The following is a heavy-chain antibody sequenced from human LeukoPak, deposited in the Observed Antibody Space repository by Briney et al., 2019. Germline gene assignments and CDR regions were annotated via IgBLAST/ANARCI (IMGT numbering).Heavy chain of an antibody. CDR1: GFTFSSYS. D-gene: IGHD3-10*01. J-gene: IGHJ4*02. CDR3: ARDRGDYCSGSYYDY. CDR2: ISSSSSYI. V-gene: IGHV3-21*01. Sequence: GGSLRLSCAASGFTFSSYSMNWVRQAPGKGLEGVSSISSSSSYIYYADSVKGRFTISRDNAKNSLYLQMNSLRAEDTAVYYCARDRGDYCSGSYYDYWGQGTLVTFSS.